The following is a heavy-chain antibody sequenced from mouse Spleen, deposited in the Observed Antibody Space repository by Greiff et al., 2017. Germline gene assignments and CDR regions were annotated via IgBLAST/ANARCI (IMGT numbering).Heavy chain of an antibody. J-gene: IGHJ4*01. CDR3: ARKGTTVVATRADY. CDR2: INPSNGRT. CDR1: GYTFTSYW. V-gene: IGHV1S81*02. D-gene: IGHD1-1*01. Sequence: QVQLQQSGAELVKPGASVKLSCKASGYTFTSYWMHWVKQRPGQGLEWIGEINPSNGRTNYNEKFKSKATLTVDKSSSTAYMQLSSLTSEDSAVYYCARKGTTVVATRADYWGQGTSVTVSS.